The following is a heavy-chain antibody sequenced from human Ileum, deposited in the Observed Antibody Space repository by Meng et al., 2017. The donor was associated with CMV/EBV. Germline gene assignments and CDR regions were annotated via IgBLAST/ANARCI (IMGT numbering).Heavy chain of an antibody. D-gene: IGHD5-18*01. CDR2: METKTGNP. CDR1: GHSFSSYG. V-gene: IGHV7-4-1*02. J-gene: IGHJ4*02. CDR3: TRGAGAHTAKYDF. Sequence: QVQVAQSGSELEEPGASLTLSCKTSGHSFSSYGINLVREAPGHRLEWMGWMETKTGNPAYAPDFTGRFVFSMDTSVSTAYLEISSLRAEDTAVYYCTRGAGAHTAKYDFWGRGTLVTVSS.